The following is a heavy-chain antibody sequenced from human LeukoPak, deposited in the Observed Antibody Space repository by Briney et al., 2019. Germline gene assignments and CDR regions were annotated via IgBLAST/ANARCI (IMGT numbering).Heavy chain of an antibody. CDR1: GGSISSSY. Sequence: SETLSLTCTVSGGSISSSYWTWIRQPAGKGLEWIGRIYTSGSTNYNPSLKSRVTMSVDTSKNQFSLKLTSVTAADTAVYYCARENYNSWVDYWGQGTLVTVSS. D-gene: IGHD6-13*01. CDR2: IYTSGST. CDR3: ARENYNSWVDY. V-gene: IGHV4-4*07. J-gene: IGHJ4*02.